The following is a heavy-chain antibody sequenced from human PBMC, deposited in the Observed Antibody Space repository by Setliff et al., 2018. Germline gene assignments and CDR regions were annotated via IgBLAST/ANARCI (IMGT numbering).Heavy chain of an antibody. Sequence: LRLSCAASGFDFSYYYMSWARQAPGKGLEWISKISGDGRTIYQADSVRGRFTISRDNADNSLYLQMNSLRAEDTAVFYCVPGRGSWGQGALVTVSS. CDR3: VPGRGS. J-gene: IGHJ5*02. CDR1: GFDFSYYY. D-gene: IGHD6-25*01. CDR2: ISGDGRTI. V-gene: IGHV3-11*04.